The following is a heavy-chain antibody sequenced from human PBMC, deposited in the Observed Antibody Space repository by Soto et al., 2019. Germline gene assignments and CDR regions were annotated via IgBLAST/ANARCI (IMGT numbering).Heavy chain of an antibody. Sequence: LSLTCAVYGGSFSGYYWSWIRQPPGKGLEWIGEINHSGSTNYNPSLKSRVTISVDTSKNQFSLKLSSVTAADTAVYYCARTPSRAYRAASTIRSRSGAWGQGTLVTVSS. J-gene: IGHJ4*02. CDR3: ARTPSRAYRAASTIRSRSGA. CDR1: GGSFSGYY. D-gene: IGHD6-19*01. CDR2: INHSGST. V-gene: IGHV4-34*01.